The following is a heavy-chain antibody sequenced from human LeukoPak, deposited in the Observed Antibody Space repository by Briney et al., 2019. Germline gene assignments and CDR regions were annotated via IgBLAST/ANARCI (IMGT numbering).Heavy chain of an antibody. D-gene: IGHD4-17*01. J-gene: IGHJ4*02. V-gene: IGHV4-59*01. CDR3: ARWGYGDPFDY. CDR1: GGSFSGYY. Sequence: SETLSLTCAVYGGSFSGYYWSWIRQPPGKGLEWIGYIYYSGSTNYNPSLKSRVTISVDTSKNQFSLKLSSVTAADTAVYYCARWGYGDPFDYWGQGTLVTVSS. CDR2: IYYSGST.